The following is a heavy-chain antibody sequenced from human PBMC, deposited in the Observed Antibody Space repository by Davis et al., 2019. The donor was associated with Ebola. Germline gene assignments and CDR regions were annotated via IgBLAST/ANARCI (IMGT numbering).Heavy chain of an antibody. D-gene: IGHD4-17*01. CDR1: GYTFTSYA. Sequence: ASVKVSCKASGYTFTSYAMHWVRQAPGQRLEWMGWINAGSGNTKYSQKFQGRVTINRDTSASTAYMELSSLRSEDTAVYYCARGTYGDSIFDYWGQGTLVTVSS. CDR2: INAGSGNT. V-gene: IGHV1-3*01. CDR3: ARGTYGDSIFDY. J-gene: IGHJ4*02.